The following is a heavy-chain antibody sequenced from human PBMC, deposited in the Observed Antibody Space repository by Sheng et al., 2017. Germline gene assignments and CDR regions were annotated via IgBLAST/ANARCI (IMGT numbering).Heavy chain of an antibody. Sequence: QLQLQESGSGLVKPSQTLSLTCAVSGGSISSGGYSWSWIRQPPGKGLEWIGYIYHSGSTYYNPSLKSRVTISVDRSKNQFSLKLSSVTAADTAVYYCARGAILWFGELSPFDYWGQGTLVTVSS. V-gene: IGHV4-30-2*01. D-gene: IGHD3-10*01. CDR2: IYHSGST. CDR3: ARGAILWFGELSPFDY. CDR1: GGSISSGGYS. J-gene: IGHJ4*02.